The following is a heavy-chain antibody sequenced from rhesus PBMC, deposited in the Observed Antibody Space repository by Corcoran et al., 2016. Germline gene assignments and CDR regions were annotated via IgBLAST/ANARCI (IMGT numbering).Heavy chain of an antibody. J-gene: IGHJ4*01. CDR3: ARGPYSSGYDY. CDR2: IYGSSTST. D-gene: IGHD6-31*01. V-gene: IGHV4S10*01. CDR1: GGSISDSYR. Sequence: QVQLQESGPGVVKPSETLSLTCAVSGGSISDSYRWSWIRQPPGKGLEWIGNIYGSSTSTNYNPSLKSRVTISKDTSKNQFSLKLSSVTAADTAVYYCARGPYSSGYDYWGQGVLVTVSS.